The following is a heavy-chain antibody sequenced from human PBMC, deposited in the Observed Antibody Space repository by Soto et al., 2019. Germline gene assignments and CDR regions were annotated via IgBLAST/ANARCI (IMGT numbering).Heavy chain of an antibody. CDR2: INHSGST. D-gene: IGHD4-17*01. CDR1: GGSFSGYY. CDR3: AREGNCDYPTYYYGMDV. J-gene: IGHJ6*02. Sequence: SETLSLTCAVYGGSFSGYYWTWIRQPPGTGLEGIGEINHSGSTNYNPSLKSRVSIAVDTSKNQSSLELSSVTAADTAVYYCAREGNCDYPTYYYGMDVWGQGTTVTVAS. V-gene: IGHV4-34*01.